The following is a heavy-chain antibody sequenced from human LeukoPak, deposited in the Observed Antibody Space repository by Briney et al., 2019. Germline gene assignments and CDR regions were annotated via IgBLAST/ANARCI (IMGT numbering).Heavy chain of an antibody. Sequence: ASVKVSCKASGYTFTGYYLHWVRQAPGQGLEWMGWISPNTGGTNYAQTFKGRVTMTRDTSIRTAYMELSRLRPDDKAVYSCARSMVRGAYYFDYWGQGTLVTVSS. J-gene: IGHJ4*02. V-gene: IGHV1-2*02. D-gene: IGHD3-10*01. CDR2: ISPNTGGT. CDR3: ARSMVRGAYYFDY. CDR1: GYTFTGYY.